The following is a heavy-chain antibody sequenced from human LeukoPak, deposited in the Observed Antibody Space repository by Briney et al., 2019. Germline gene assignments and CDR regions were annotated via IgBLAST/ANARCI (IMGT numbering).Heavy chain of an antibody. CDR1: GDSVSSNSAA. V-gene: IGHV6-1*01. J-gene: IGHJ5*02. CDR3: ARDADYYDSSGYYPRRWFDP. CDR2: TYYRSKWYN. Sequence: SQTLSLTCAISGDSVSSNSAAWNWIRQSPSRGLEWLGRTYYRSKWYNDYAVSVKSRITINPDTSKNQLSLQLNSVTPEDTAVYYCARDADYYDSSGYYPRRWFDPWGQGTLVTVSS. D-gene: IGHD3-22*01.